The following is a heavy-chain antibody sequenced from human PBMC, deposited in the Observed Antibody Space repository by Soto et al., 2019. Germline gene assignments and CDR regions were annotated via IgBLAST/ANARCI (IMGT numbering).Heavy chain of an antibody. Sequence: GSLRLSCAASGFTFSSYAMSWVRQAPGKGLEWVSAISGSGGSTYYADSVKGRFTISRDNSKNTLYLQMNSLRTEDTAVYYCAKDQLIAVTGTYFDYWGQGTLVTVSS. J-gene: IGHJ4*02. CDR2: ISGSGGST. D-gene: IGHD6-19*01. CDR3: AKDQLIAVTGTYFDY. V-gene: IGHV3-23*01. CDR1: GFTFSSYA.